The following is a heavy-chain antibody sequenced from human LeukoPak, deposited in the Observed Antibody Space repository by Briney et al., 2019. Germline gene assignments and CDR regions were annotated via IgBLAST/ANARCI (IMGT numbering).Heavy chain of an antibody. CDR3: ARRAPRYYYDSSGYYQYYFDY. D-gene: IGHD3-22*01. V-gene: IGHV4-34*01. CDR1: GGSFSGYY. J-gene: IGHJ4*02. CDR2: INHSGST. Sequence: RTSETLSLTCAVYGGSFSGYYWSWIRQPPGKGLEWIGEINHSGSTNYNPSLKSRVTISVDTSKNQSSLKLSSVTAADTAVYYCARRAPRYYYDSSGYYQYYFDYWGQGTLVTVSS.